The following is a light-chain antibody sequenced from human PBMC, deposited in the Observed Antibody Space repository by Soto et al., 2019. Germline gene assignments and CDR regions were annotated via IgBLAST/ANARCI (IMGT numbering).Light chain of an antibody. CDR2: GAS. CDR3: HQYNNCPPLT. Sequence: EIVMTQSPATLSVSPGERATLSCRASQSVSSNLAWYQQKPGQAPRLLIYGASTSATGIPARFSGSGSGTEFTLTNSSLQSEDYAVYYCHQYNNCPPLTFGQGTQVEIK. J-gene: IGKJ1*01. V-gene: IGKV3-15*01. CDR1: QSVSSN.